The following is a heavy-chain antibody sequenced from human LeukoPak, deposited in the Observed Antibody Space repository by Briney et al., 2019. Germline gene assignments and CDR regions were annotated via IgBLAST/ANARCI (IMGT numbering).Heavy chain of an antibody. CDR3: AKDNPVLDS. CDR2: ISKDETNK. CDR1: GFSFSTFG. J-gene: IGHJ4*02. V-gene: IGHV3-30*18. Sequence: GGSLRLSCAASGFSFSTFGMHWVRQTPGKGLEWVSHISKDETNKYYADSVKGRFTISSDTSKNTLFLQMNSLRVEDTAVYYCAKDNPVLDSWGQGTLVTVSS.